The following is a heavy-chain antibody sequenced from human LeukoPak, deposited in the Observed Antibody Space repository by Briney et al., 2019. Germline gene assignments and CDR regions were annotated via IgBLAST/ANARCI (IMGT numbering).Heavy chain of an antibody. D-gene: IGHD2/OR15-2a*01. CDR2: IFPDGRT. V-gene: IGHV3-53*01. CDR3: ARTNTVYGDFDY. CDR1: GLTVTDNY. J-gene: IGHJ4*02. Sequence: GGSLRLSCAASGLTVTDNYFSWVRQAPGKGLEWVSVIFPDGRTYHADSVKGRFTISRDRPKNTLLLQMNSLRVDDTALYHCARTNTVYGDFDYWGQGILVTVSS.